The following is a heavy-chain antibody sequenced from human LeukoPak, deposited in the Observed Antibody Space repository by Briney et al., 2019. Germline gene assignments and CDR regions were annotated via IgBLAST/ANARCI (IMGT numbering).Heavy chain of an antibody. D-gene: IGHD6-13*01. V-gene: IGHV3-23*01. CDR2: ISGSGGTT. J-gene: IGHJ4*02. CDR3: AKDHSRSWYSDQ. Sequence: SGGSLRLSCAASGFTFSSYAMSWVRQAPGKGLEWVSAISGSGGTTYYADSVKGRFTISRDNSKNTVYLQMNSLRAEDTAVYYCAKDHSRSWYSDQWGQGTLVTVSS. CDR1: GFTFSSYA.